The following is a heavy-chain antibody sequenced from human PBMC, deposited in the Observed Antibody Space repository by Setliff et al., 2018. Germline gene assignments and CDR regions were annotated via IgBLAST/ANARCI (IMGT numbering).Heavy chain of an antibody. CDR1: GFTFSNYW. CDR2: IKEDGSEK. CDR3: ARDFSTGSSS. J-gene: IGHJ5*02. D-gene: IGHD2-8*02. V-gene: IGHV3-7*03. Sequence: GGSLRLSCAASGFTFSNYWMSWVRQAPGKGLEWVANIKEDGSEKYYVDSVKGRFTISRDNAKNSLYLQMNSLRAEDTAVYYCARDFSTGSSSWGQGTLVTVSS.